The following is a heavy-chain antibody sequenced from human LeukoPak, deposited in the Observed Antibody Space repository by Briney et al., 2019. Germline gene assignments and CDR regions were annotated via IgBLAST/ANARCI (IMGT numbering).Heavy chain of an antibody. V-gene: IGHV4-59*01. CDR2: FYHTGST. CDR1: GGSITTYY. Sequence: SETLSLTCTVSGGSITTYYWTWIRQTPDKGLQFIGSFYHTGSTNYNPSLEGAVTISGDTSKNQISLELRSVTAADTALHYCATSIGWPNVFDHWGQGILVTVSS. D-gene: IGHD2-21*01. J-gene: IGHJ4*02. CDR3: ATSIGWPNVFDH.